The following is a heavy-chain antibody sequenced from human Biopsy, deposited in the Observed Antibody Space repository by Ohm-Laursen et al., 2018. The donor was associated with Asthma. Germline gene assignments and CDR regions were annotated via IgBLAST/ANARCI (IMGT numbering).Heavy chain of an antibody. J-gene: IGHJ2*01. Sequence: SLRLSCAAAGFNLNTHTLSWVRQAPGKGLAWVSTISHDGTYKGYTDSVKGRFTISRDYSKSSLYLQMNSLKIEDTSTYYCVRDGGFNLGPGEWAFDLWGRGPQVTVFS. V-gene: IGHV3-30*04. CDR1: GFNLNTHT. CDR3: VRDGGFNLGPGEWAFDL. D-gene: IGHD3-16*01. CDR2: ISHDGTYK.